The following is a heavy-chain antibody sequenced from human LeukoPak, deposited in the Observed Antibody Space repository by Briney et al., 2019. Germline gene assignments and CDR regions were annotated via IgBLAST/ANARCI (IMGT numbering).Heavy chain of an antibody. CDR3: TRETSYSSGFDF. D-gene: IGHD6-19*01. CDR1: GFTVSSNY. Sequence: GGSLRLSCAASGFTVSSNYMSWVHQAPGKGLEWVSIIYSGGSAYYADSVKGRFTISRDNSKNAVYLQMNSLRAEDTSVYYCTRETSYSSGFDFWGQGALVTVSS. V-gene: IGHV3-66*01. J-gene: IGHJ4*02. CDR2: IYSGGSA.